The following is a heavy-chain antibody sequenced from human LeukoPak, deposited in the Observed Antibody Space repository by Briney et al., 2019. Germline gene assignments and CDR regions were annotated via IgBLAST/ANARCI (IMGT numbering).Heavy chain of an antibody. CDR2: ISYDGSNK. CDR1: GFTFSSYG. V-gene: IGHV3-30*03. Sequence: GGSLRLSCAASGFTFSSYGMHWVRQAPGKGLEWVAVISYDGSNKYYADSVKGRFTISRDNSKNTLYLQMNSLRAEDTAVYYCARLGLEVGGPNWFDPWGQGTLVTVSS. D-gene: IGHD1-1*01. J-gene: IGHJ5*02. CDR3: ARLGLEVGGPNWFDP.